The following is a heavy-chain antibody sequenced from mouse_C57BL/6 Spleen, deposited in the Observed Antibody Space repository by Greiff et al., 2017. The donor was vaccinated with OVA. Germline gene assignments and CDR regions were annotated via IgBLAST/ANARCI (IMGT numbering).Heavy chain of an antibody. V-gene: IGHV1-75*01. Sequence: VQRVESGPELVKPGASVKISCKASGYTFTDYYINWVKQRPGQGLEWIGWIFPGSGSTYYNEKFKGKATLTVDKSSSTACMLLSSLTSEDSAVYFCARSTMGTGDFDYWGQGTTLTVSS. CDR1: GYTFTDYY. CDR3: ARSTMGTGDFDY. J-gene: IGHJ2*01. D-gene: IGHD2-14*01. CDR2: IFPGSGST.